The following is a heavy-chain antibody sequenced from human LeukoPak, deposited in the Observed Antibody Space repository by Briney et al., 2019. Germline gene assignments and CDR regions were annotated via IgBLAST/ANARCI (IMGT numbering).Heavy chain of an antibody. D-gene: IGHD3-9*01. Sequence: GGSLRLSCVASGFTFSSYGMHWVRQAPGKGLEWVANIKQDGSEKYYVDSVKGRFTISRDNAKNSLYLQMNSLRAEDTAVYYCARRKYYDILTGYQMGAYYFDYWGQGTLVTVSS. V-gene: IGHV3-7*01. CDR3: ARRKYYDILTGYQMGAYYFDY. CDR2: IKQDGSEK. CDR1: GFTFSSYG. J-gene: IGHJ4*02.